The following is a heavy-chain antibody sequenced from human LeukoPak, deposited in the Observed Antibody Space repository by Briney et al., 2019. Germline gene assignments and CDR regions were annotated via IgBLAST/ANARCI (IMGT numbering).Heavy chain of an antibody. J-gene: IGHJ4*02. CDR1: GFTFSSYS. D-gene: IGHD6-19*01. Sequence: PGGSLRLSCAASGFTFSSYSMNWVRQAPGKGLEWVSYIGTSISAIYYADSVKGRFTISRDNAKNSLYLQMRSLRAEDTAVYYCARGGVAGNYWGQGTLVTVSS. CDR3: ARGGVAGNY. CDR2: IGTSISAI. V-gene: IGHV3-48*04.